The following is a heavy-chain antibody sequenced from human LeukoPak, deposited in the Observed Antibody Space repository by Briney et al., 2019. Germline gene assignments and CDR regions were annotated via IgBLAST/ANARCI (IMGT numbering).Heavy chain of an antibody. CDR3: TRPESSSSLACDH. CDR2: ISGSGGST. Sequence: HPGGSLRLSCAASGFTFSSYAMSWVRQAPGKGLEWVSAISGSGGSTYYADSVKGRFTISRDNSKNTLYLQMNSLRAEDTAVYYCTRPESSSSLACDHWGQGTLVTVSS. V-gene: IGHV3-23*01. D-gene: IGHD2-2*01. CDR1: GFTFSSYA. J-gene: IGHJ4*02.